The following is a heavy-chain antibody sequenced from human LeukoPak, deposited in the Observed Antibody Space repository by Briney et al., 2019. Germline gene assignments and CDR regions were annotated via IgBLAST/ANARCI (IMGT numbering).Heavy chain of an antibody. D-gene: IGHD3-3*01. V-gene: IGHV3-21*01. CDR1: GFTFSSYS. J-gene: IGHJ6*02. CDR3: ARHYDFWSGYYPQGCMDV. Sequence: GGSLRLSRAASGFTFSSYSMNWVRQAPGKGLEWVSSISSSSSYIYYADSVKGRFTISRDNAKNSLYLQMNSLRAEDTAVYYCARHYDFWSGYYPQGCMDVWGQGTTVTVSS. CDR2: ISSSSSYI.